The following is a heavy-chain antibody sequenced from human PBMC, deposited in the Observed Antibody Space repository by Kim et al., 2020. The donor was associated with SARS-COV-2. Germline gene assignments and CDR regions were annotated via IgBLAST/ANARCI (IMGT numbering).Heavy chain of an antibody. CDR2: IYYSGST. Sequence: SETLSLTCTVSGGSISSYYWSWIRQPPGKGLEWIGYIYYSGSTNYNPSLKSRVTISVDTSKNQFSLKLSSVTAADTAVYYCARLGSFDWLLVDYWGQGTL. J-gene: IGHJ4*02. D-gene: IGHD3-9*01. V-gene: IGHV4-59*08. CDR3: ARLGSFDWLLVDY. CDR1: GGSISSYY.